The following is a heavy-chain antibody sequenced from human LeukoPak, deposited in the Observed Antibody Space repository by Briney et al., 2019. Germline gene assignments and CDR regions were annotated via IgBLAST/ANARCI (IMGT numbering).Heavy chain of an antibody. CDR1: GGSISGYY. V-gene: IGHV4-4*07. D-gene: IGHD3-10*01. CDR2: IFSSGKT. J-gene: IGHJ4*02. Sequence: PSETLSLTCTVSGGSISGYYWNWIRQPAGKGLEWIGRIFSSGKTNYNPSLQSRVTMSVDTSKNHFSLKLTSVTAADTAVYYCVRGLCGSGDYWGQGTLVTVSS. CDR3: VRGLCGSGDY.